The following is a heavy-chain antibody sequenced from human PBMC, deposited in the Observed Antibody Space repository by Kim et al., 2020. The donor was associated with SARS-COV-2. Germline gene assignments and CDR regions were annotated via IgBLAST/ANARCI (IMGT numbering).Heavy chain of an antibody. D-gene: IGHD3-16*01. V-gene: IGHV4-59*08. CDR3: ARPGLGMWDAFDI. J-gene: IGHJ3*02. Sequence: HPSLRSRVPISVDTSKNPFSLKLSSVTAADTAVYYCARPGLGMWDAFDIWGQGTMVTVSS.